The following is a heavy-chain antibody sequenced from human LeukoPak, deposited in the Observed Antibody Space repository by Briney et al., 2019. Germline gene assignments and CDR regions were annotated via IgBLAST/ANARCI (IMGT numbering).Heavy chain of an antibody. Sequence: PGGSLRLSCAASGITFDDYAMHWVRQAPGKGLEWVSGISWNSGSIGYADSVKGRFTISRDNAKNSLYLQMNSLRAEDTALYYCAKGGSGSYPGYFDYWGQGTLVTVSS. J-gene: IGHJ4*02. CDR3: AKGGSGSYPGYFDY. CDR1: GITFDDYA. V-gene: IGHV3-9*01. CDR2: ISWNSGSI. D-gene: IGHD3-10*01.